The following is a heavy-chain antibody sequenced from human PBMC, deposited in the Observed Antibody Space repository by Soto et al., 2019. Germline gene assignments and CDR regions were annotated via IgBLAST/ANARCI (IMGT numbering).Heavy chain of an antibody. CDR2: INPSGVAT. CDR3: ARDGPHRWIDY. J-gene: IGHJ4*02. V-gene: IGHV1-46*01. Sequence: ASVKVCCEASGYTFSGYRMHWARQAPGQGLEWMGIINPSGVATTYAQKFQGRVTMTRDTSTSTVYMDLSSLTSEDTAVYYCARDGPHRWIDYWGQGTLGTVSP. CDR1: GYTFSGYR.